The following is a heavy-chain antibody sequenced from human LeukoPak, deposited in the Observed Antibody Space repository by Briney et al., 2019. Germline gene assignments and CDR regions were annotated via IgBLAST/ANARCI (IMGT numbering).Heavy chain of an antibody. CDR2: IYSGGST. V-gene: IGHV3-53*01. D-gene: IGHD2-21*02. Sequence: GGSLRLSCAASGFIVSSNYMSWVRQAPGKGLQWVSVIYSGGSTYYADSVKGRFTISTDNSKNTLYLQMNSLRAEDTAVYYCARENPVTARLFDYWGQGTLVTVSS. CDR3: ARENPVTARLFDY. J-gene: IGHJ4*01. CDR1: GFIVSSNY.